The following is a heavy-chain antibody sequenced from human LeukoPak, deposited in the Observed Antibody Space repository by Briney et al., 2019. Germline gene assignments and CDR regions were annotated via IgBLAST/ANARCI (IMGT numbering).Heavy chain of an antibody. CDR2: ISYDGSNK. CDR1: GFTFSSYA. CDR3: ARGKDSYYFDY. J-gene: IGHJ4*02. V-gene: IGHV3-30-3*01. Sequence: GGSLRPSCAASGFTFSSYAMHWVRQAPGKGLEWVAVISYDGSNKYYADSVKGRFTISRDNSKNTLYLQMNSLRAEDTAVYYCARGKDSYYFDYWGQGTLVTVSS. D-gene: IGHD2-15*01.